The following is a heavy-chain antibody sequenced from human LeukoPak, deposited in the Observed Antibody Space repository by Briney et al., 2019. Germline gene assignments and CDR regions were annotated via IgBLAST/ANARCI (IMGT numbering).Heavy chain of an antibody. CDR1: GFTFSSYA. D-gene: IGHD4-17*01. Sequence: GGSLRLSCAASGFTFSSYAMSWVRQAPGKGLEWVSTISGSDGRTYFTDSVKGRFTISRDNSKNTLYLQMNSLGAEDTAVYYCAKHQQIYGDSLMDVWGQGTTVTVSS. CDR3: AKHQQIYGDSLMDV. V-gene: IGHV3-23*01. CDR2: ISGSDGRT. J-gene: IGHJ6*02.